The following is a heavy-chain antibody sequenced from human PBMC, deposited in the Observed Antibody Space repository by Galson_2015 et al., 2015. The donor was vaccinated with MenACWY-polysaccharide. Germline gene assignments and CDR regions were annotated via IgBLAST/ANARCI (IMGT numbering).Heavy chain of an antibody. V-gene: IGHV4-39*01. CDR2: MFYSGNT. CDR3: ARHGAGTLGNYYYGMDV. Sequence: LTCTVSGGSISDSNYYWGWVRQSPGKGLEWIGSMFYSGNTDYNPSLMSRVTIFADTSKKQLSLKLRSVTDADTAVYYCARHGAGTLGNYYYGMDVWGQGTTVTVSS. J-gene: IGHJ6*02. D-gene: IGHD1/OR15-1a*01. CDR1: GGSISDSNYY.